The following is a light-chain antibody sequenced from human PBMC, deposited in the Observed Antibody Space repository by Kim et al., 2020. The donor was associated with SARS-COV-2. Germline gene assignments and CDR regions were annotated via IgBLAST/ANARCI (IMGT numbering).Light chain of an antibody. J-gene: IGKJ4*01. V-gene: IGKV3-11*01. CDR2: DAS. CDR1: QSVSKS. Sequence: PGDRATLSCRASQSVSKSFAWYQQKPGQAPRLLIYDASKRATGIPARFSGSGSGTDFTLTISSLEPEDFAVYYCQQRSNWPRTFGGGTKVDIK. CDR3: QQRSNWPRT.